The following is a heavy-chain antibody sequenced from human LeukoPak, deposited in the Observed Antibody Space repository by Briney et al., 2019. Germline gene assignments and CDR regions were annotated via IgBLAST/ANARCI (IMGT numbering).Heavy chain of an antibody. Sequence: GGSLRLSCAASGFTFSSYWMSWLRQAPGKGLEWVADINKDGSETYYVDSVKGRFTISRDNAKNSLHLQMNSLRVEDTAAYYCARDDSAFGVVSDYWGQGTLVTVSS. CDR3: ARDDSAFGVVSDY. CDR1: GFTFSSYW. CDR2: INKDGSET. J-gene: IGHJ4*02. V-gene: IGHV3-7*03. D-gene: IGHD3-3*01.